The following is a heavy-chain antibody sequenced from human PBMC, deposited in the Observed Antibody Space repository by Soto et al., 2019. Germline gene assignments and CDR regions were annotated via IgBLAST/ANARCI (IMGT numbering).Heavy chain of an antibody. CDR2: INPNSGGT. CDR3: AREGGAYCSSTSCYIRVRAFDI. V-gene: IGHV1-2*04. D-gene: IGHD2-2*02. CDR1: GYTFTGYY. J-gene: IGHJ3*02. Sequence: ASVNVSCKASGYTFTGYYMHWVRQAPGQGLEWMGWINPNSGGTNYAQKFQGWVTMTRDTSISTAYMELSRLRSDDTAVYYCAREGGAYCSSTSCYIRVRAFDIWGQGTMVTVSS.